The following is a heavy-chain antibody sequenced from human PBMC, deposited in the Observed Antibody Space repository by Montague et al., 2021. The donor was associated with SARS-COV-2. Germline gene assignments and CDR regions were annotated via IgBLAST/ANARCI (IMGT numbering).Heavy chain of an antibody. CDR1: GFTFSSYA. V-gene: IGHV3-30-3*01. J-gene: IGHJ4*01. CDR3: AREGYRSGSFYIDY. Sequence: SLRLSCAASGFTFSSYAMHWVRQAPGKGLEWVAVISYDGSNKYYADSVKGRFTISRDNSKNTLYLQMNSLRAEDTAVYYCAREGYRSGSFYIDYWGQGTLVTVSS. CDR2: ISYDGSNK. D-gene: IGHD1-26*01.